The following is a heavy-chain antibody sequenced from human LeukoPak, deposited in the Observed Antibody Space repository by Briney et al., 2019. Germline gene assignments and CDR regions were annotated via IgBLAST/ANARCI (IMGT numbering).Heavy chain of an antibody. CDR3: AKDRTYYYGSGSYYNGDAFDI. D-gene: IGHD3-10*01. CDR2: XXXXXXNK. J-gene: IGHJ3*02. Sequence: GGSLRLSCAASGFTFSSYGMHWVRQAPGKXXXXXXXXXXXXXNKYYADSVKGRFTISRDNSKNTLYLQMNSLRVEDTAVYYCAKDRTYYYGSGSYYNGDAFDIWGQGTMVTVSS. CDR1: GFTFSSYG. V-gene: IGHV3-30*02.